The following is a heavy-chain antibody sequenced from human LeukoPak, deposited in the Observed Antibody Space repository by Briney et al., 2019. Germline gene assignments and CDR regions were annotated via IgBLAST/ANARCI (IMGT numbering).Heavy chain of an antibody. CDR1: GGSISSYF. D-gene: IGHD2-2*03. J-gene: IGHJ4*02. Sequence: SETLSLTCTVSGGSISSYFWTWIRQPPGKGLEWIGYIYYSGSTNYNPSLKSRVTISVDTSKNQFSLKLSSVTAADTAVYYCARVKVNGYCSSTSCYAHFDYWGQGTLVTVSS. V-gene: IGHV4-59*01. CDR3: ARVKVNGYCSSTSCYAHFDY. CDR2: IYYSGST.